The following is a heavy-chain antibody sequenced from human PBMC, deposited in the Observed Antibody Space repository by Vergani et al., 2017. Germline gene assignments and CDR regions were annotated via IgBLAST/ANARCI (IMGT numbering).Heavy chain of an antibody. CDR3: ARGTLHLAGAFDP. CDR2: IYYSGST. D-gene: IGHD1-1*01. Sequence: QLQESGPGLVKPSATLSLTCSVSGASISSGDYYWSWIRQPPGKGLEWIGYIYYSGSTYYNPSLKSRVTISVDTSKNQFSLKLSSVTAADTAVYYCARGTLHLAGAFDPWGQGTLVTVSS. CDR1: GASISSGDYY. V-gene: IGHV4-30-4*08. J-gene: IGHJ5*02.